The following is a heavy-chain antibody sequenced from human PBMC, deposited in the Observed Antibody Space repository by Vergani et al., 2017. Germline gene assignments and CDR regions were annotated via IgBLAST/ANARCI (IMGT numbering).Heavy chain of an antibody. J-gene: IGHJ4*02. CDR1: GFTFSSYS. CDR3: ARDRSSGYDG. D-gene: IGHD3-22*01. CDR2: ISSSSSTI. Sequence: VQLVESGGGVVQPGRSLRLSCAASGFTFSSYSMNWVRQAPGKGLEWVSYISSSSSTIYYADSVKGRFTISRDNAKNSLYLQMNSLRAEDTAVYYCARDRSSGYDGWGQGTLVTVSS. V-gene: IGHV3-48*04.